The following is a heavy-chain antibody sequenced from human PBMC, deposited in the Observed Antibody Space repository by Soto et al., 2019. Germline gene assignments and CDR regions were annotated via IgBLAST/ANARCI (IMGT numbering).Heavy chain of an antibody. J-gene: IGHJ4*02. CDR3: ARSGTTIGARPDN. CDR2: INPNSGGT. D-gene: IGHD6-6*01. CDR1: GYTFTGYY. Sequence: QVQLVQSGDEVKKPGASVKVSCKASGYTFTGYYMHWVRQAPGQGLEWMGWINPNSGGTNYAQKFQGRVSMTRDKSISTASMELRRLRSDDTAVYFCARSGTTIGARPDNWGQGTLVTVAS. V-gene: IGHV1-2*02.